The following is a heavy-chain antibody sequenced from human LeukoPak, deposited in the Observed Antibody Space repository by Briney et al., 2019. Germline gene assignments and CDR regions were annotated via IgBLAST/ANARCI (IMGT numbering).Heavy chain of an antibody. CDR1: GFTFSSYE. J-gene: IGHJ5*02. V-gene: IGHV3-48*03. CDR2: ISSSGSTI. CDR3: AKVSSKSMIVDRFDP. Sequence: GGSLRLSCAASGFTFSSYEMNWVRQAPGKGLEWVSYISSSGSTIYYADSVKGRFTISRDNAKNSLYLQMNSLRAEDTAVYYCAKVSSKSMIVDRFDPWGQGTLVTVSS. D-gene: IGHD3-22*01.